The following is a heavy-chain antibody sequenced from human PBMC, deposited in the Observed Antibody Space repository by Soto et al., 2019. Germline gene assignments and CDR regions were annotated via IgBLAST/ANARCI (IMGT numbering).Heavy chain of an antibody. CDR2: IYYFGNT. CDR3: ARGQPDVEAYGMDV. V-gene: IGHV4-30-4*08. Sequence: KASETLSLTCTVSVGSIRNDDHYWGWVRQPPGKGLEWIGYIYYFGNTYYSPSLRSRLTISIDTSKHQFSLKLTYVTAADTAVYFCARGQPDVEAYGMDVWGPGTTVTVSS. D-gene: IGHD2-21*01. J-gene: IGHJ6*02. CDR1: VGSIRNDDHY.